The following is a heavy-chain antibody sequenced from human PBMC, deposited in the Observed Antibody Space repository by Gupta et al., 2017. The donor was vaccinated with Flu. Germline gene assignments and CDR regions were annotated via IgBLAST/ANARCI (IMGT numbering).Heavy chain of an antibody. CDR3: TKARWPQGADHFPDY. CDR1: GFAFSTFA. CDR2: ISDNGDST. Sequence: EVQMLESGGGLVQPGGSLRLPCTASGFAFSTFAMTWVRQAPGKGLERVSRISDNGDSTYYADFAKGRLTISRDNSKNTLYLQMNSLRVEDTALYFCTKARWPQGADHFPDYWGQGTLVTVSS. V-gene: IGHV3-23*01. J-gene: IGHJ4*02. D-gene: IGHD6-13*01.